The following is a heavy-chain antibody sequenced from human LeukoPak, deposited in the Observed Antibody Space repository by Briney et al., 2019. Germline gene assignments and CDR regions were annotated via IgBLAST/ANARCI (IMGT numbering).Heavy chain of an antibody. CDR3: ARESIDRRGDNWFDP. D-gene: IGHD2-21*01. J-gene: IGHJ5*02. CDR2: INPNSGGT. CDR1: GYTFTGYY. V-gene: IGHV1-2*02. Sequence: ASVKVSCKASGYTFTGYYMHWVRQAPGQGLEWMGWINPNSGGTNYAQKFQGRVTMTRDTSISTAYMELSRQRSDDTAVYYCARESIDRRGDNWFDPWGQGTLVTVSS.